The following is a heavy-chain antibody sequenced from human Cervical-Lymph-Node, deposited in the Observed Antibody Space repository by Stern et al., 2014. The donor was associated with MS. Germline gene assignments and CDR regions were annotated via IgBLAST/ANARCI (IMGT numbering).Heavy chain of an antibody. Sequence: EVQLVQSGGGLVKPGGSLRLSCSASGFTFNAYSLNWVRQAPGKGLEGVSSISSSSTNIYYADSVKGRFTISRDNAKNSLYLQMNSLRVEDTAVYYCARAWGPGITMIVAVRIDSWGQGTLVTVSS. CDR1: GFTFNAYS. CDR2: ISSSSTNI. V-gene: IGHV3-21*01. J-gene: IGHJ4*02. D-gene: IGHD3-22*01. CDR3: ARAWGPGITMIVAVRIDS.